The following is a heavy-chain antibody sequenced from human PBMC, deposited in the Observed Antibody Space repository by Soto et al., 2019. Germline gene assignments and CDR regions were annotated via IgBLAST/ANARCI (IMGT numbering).Heavy chain of an antibody. Sequence: ETLRLSCAASGFTFTRYSMNWFRQAPGKGLEWVSSISSTTNYIYYGDSMKGRFTISRDNAKNSLYLEMNSLRAEDTAVYYCARESEDLTSNFDYWGQGTLVPVSS. CDR1: GFTFTRYS. J-gene: IGHJ4*02. CDR3: ARESEDLTSNFDY. V-gene: IGHV3-21*06. CDR2: ISSTTNYI.